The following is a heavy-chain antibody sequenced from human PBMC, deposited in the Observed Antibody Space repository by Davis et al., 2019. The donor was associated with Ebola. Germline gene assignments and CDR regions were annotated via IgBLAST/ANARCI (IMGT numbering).Heavy chain of an antibody. D-gene: IGHD3-10*01. CDR3: ARARYSGSGLDY. CDR1: GGSISSGACY. CDR2: IYYRGST. J-gene: IGHJ4*02. Sequence: MPSETLSLTCPVSGGSISSGACYWCWIRQPPGKGLEWLGYIYYRGSTYYNPSLKSRVTMSVDTSKNQFSLKLSSVTAADTAVYYCARARYSGSGLDYWGQGTLVTVSS. V-gene: IGHV4-30-4*01.